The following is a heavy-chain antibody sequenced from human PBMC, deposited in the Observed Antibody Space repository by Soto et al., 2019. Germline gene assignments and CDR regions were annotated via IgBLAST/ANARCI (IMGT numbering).Heavy chain of an antibody. CDR2: ISHSGIT. V-gene: IGHV4-4*02. CDR1: GGSITSANW. CDR3: ARVLRGWFDP. J-gene: IGHJ5*02. Sequence: NPSETLSLTCAVSGGSITSANWWTWVRQPPGGGLEWIGEISHSGITNYKASLKSRVTMSVDKTKNDVSLKLTSVTAADTAVYYCARVLRGWFDPWGQGTLVTVSS.